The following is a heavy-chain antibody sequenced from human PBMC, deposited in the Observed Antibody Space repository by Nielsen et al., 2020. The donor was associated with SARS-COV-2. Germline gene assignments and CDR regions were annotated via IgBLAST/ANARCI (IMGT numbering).Heavy chain of an antibody. CDR1: GFSFSSYG. CDR2: INDDGSST. D-gene: IGHD6-13*01. J-gene: IGHJ5*02. V-gene: IGHV3-74*01. CDR3: ARGGIAAAGTQFDP. Sequence: GESLKISCAASGFSFSSYGMHWVRQAPGKGLVWVSRINDDGSSTVYADSVKGRFTISRDNAKNSLYLQMNSLRAEDTALYHCARGGIAAAGTQFDPWGQGTLVTVSS.